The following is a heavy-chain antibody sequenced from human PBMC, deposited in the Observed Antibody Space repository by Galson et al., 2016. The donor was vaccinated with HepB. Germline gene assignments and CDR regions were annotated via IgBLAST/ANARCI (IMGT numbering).Heavy chain of an antibody. V-gene: IGHV1-2*02. CDR2: INPKSGGT. CDR1: GYTFTSYA. CDR3: ASSNYYHDSGHQGVEY. D-gene: IGHD3-22*01. J-gene: IGHJ4*02. Sequence: SVKVSCKASGYTFTSYAMHWVRQAPGQRLEWMGWINPKSGGTHYAQNFQGRVTMTRDTSISTAYMELSSLTSDDTAVYYCASSNYYHDSGHQGVEYWGQGTLVIVSS.